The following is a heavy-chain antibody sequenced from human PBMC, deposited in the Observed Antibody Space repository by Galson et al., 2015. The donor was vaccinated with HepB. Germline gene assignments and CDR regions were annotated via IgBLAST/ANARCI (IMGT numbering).Heavy chain of an antibody. J-gene: IGHJ5*02. CDR3: AKGGEGWFGELSPSDWFDP. D-gene: IGHD3-10*01. Sequence: SLRLSCAASGFTFSSYAMSWVRQAPGKGLEWVSAISGSGGSTYYADSVKGRFTISRDNSKNTLYLQMNSLRAEDTAVYYCAKGGEGWFGELSPSDWFDPWGQGTLVTVSS. V-gene: IGHV3-23*01. CDR1: GFTFSSYA. CDR2: ISGSGGST.